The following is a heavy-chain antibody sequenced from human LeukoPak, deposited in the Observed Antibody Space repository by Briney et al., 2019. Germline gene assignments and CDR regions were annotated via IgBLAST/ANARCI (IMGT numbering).Heavy chain of an antibody. CDR1: GGSISSGGYY. D-gene: IGHD2-2*02. CDR2: IYHSGST. Sequence: SETLSLTCTVSGGSISSGGYYWSWIRQPPGKGLEWIGYIYHSGSTYYNPSLKSRVTISVDRSKNQFSLKLSSVTAADTAVYYCARAGIYCSSTSCYKFDYWGQGTLVTVSS. V-gene: IGHV4-30-2*01. J-gene: IGHJ4*02. CDR3: ARAGIYCSSTSCYKFDY.